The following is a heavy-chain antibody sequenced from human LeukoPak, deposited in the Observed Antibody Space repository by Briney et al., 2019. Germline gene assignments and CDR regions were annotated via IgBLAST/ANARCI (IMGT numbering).Heavy chain of an antibody. CDR1: GFTFSSYG. Sequence: GGSLRLSCAASGFTFSSYGMRWVRQAPGKGLEWVAVIWYDGSNKYYADSVKGRFTISRDNSKNTLYLQMNSLRAEDTAVYYCARGDSGSYYFYWGQGTLVTVSS. CDR3: ARGDSGSYYFY. J-gene: IGHJ4*02. D-gene: IGHD1-26*01. CDR2: IWYDGSNK. V-gene: IGHV3-33*01.